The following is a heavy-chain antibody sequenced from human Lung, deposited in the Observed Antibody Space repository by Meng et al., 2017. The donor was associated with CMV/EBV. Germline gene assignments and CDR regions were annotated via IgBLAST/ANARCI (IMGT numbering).Heavy chain of an antibody. V-gene: IGHV1-18*01. CDR3: XXXGXYDSNGDYDIDY. CDR2: IRTYNGYT. CDR1: GYTFTSYG. Sequence: VQVXXSGGEGKKPGASVKVSFKTSGYTFTSYGIHWVRQAPGQGLEWXAWIRTYNGYTDYLXRFQGRXXXTTXXXTSTVXMELRSLRXXDTXVXYCXXXGXYDSNGDYDIDYWGQGTLVTVSS. D-gene: IGHD3-22*01. J-gene: IGHJ4*02.